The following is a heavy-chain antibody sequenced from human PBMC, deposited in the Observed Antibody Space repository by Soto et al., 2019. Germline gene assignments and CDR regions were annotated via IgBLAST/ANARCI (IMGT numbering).Heavy chain of an antibody. D-gene: IGHD1-26*01. CDR1: GNTFTYRY. CDR2: ITPFSRDV. V-gene: IGHV1-45*02. J-gene: IGHJ4*02. Sequence: QMQLVQSGAEVKKTGSTVTVSCKALGNTFTYRYLHWVRQAPGQALEWMGWITPFSRDVHSPQKFQERVTITRDRSINTAYMRMSSLRSEDTAMYYCAGGGAGSGPFTWELPDHWGQGTLVTVSS. CDR3: AGGGAGSGPFTWELPDH.